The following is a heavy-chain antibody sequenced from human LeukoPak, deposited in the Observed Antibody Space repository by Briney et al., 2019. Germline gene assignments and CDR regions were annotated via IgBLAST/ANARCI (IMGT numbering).Heavy chain of an antibody. Sequence: SETLSLTCTVSGASISSGAYHWSWIRQPPGKGLEWIGYSGNTDYNPSLNSRVTISVDTSKNQLSLRLSSVTTADTAVYFCATYYAGRGGSGYWGQGTLVTVSS. CDR2: SGNT. V-gene: IGHV4-30-4*01. CDR1: GASISSGAYH. D-gene: IGHD3-10*01. J-gene: IGHJ4*02. CDR3: ATYYAGRGGSGY.